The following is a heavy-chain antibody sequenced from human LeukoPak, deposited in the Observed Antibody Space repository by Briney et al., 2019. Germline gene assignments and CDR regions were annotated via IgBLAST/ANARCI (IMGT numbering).Heavy chain of an antibody. D-gene: IGHD7-27*01. Sequence: PSETLSLTCTVSGGSISSSGYSWGWIRQPPGKGLEWIGNINYSGSTYYNPSLKSRVTIFVDTSKNQFSLKVTSVTAADTAAYFCARRVTGDLRRFDYWGQGTLVTVSS. CDR1: GGSISSSGYS. V-gene: IGHV4-39*01. J-gene: IGHJ4*02. CDR3: ARRVTGDLRRFDY. CDR2: INYSGST.